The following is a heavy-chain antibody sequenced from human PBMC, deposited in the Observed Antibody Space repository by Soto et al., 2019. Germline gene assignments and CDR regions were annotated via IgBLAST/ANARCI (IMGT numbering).Heavy chain of an antibody. CDR3: ARAGYRGLNDYGDRAGFDY. D-gene: IGHD4-17*01. J-gene: IGHJ4*02. Sequence: QLQLQESGSGLVKPSQTLSLTCAVYGGSISSGGYSWSWIRQPPGKVLAWIGYIYHSGSTYYNPYLKSRVTISVDRSKNQFSLKLSSVTAADTAVYYCARAGYRGLNDYGDRAGFDYWGQGTLVTVSS. CDR2: IYHSGST. CDR1: GGSISSGGYS. V-gene: IGHV4-30-2*01.